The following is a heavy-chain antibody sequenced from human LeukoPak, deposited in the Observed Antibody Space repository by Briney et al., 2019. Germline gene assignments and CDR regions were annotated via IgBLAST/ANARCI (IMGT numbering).Heavy chain of an antibody. J-gene: IGHJ4*02. D-gene: IGHD6-13*01. CDR1: GGSISDSSFY. CDR3: ARCLATGGRVSFDY. V-gene: IGHV4-39*01. Sequence: PETLSLTCTVSGGSISDSSFYWGWIRQPPGKGLEWIGSVHSSGNTYYTPSLNSRVTLSVDTSKNQFSLKLSSVTAADTAVYYCARCLATGGRVSFDYWGQGTLVTVSS. CDR2: VHSSGNT.